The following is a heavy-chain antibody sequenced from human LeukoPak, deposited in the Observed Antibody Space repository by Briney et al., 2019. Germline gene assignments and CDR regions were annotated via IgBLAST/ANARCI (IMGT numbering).Heavy chain of an antibody. Sequence: AGGPLRLSCAASGFTVSSNYMSWVRQAPGKGLEWVSAISGSGVGTYYADSVKGRFTISRDNSKNTLYLQMNSLRAEDTAVYYCAKVSVIVVVISYSDYWGQGSLVTVSS. CDR2: ISGSGVGT. CDR3: AKVSVIVVVISYSDY. J-gene: IGHJ4*02. D-gene: IGHD3-22*01. CDR1: GFTVSSNY. V-gene: IGHV3-23*01.